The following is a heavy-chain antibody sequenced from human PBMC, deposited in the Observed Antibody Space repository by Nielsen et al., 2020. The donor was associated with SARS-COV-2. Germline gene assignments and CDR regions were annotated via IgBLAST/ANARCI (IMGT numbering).Heavy chain of an antibody. J-gene: IGHJ4*02. CDR3: AREMMGYCSSTSCYEIDY. D-gene: IGHD2-2*01. V-gene: IGHV4-34*01. CDR1: GGSFSGYY. Sequence: SETLSLTCAVYGGSFSGYYWSWIRQPPGKGLEWIGEINHSGSSNYNPSLKSRITISVDTSKNQFSLKLTSVTAADTAVYFCAREMMGYCSSTSCYEIDYWGQGTLVTVSS. CDR2: INHSGSS.